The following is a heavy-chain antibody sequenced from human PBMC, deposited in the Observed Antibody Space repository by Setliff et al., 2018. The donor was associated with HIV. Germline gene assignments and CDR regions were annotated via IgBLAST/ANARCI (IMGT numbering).Heavy chain of an antibody. CDR1: GYRFTTYG. CDR3: VRTGATIGAAGTSWWFDP. Sequence: ASVKVSCKASGYRFTTYGFSWVRQAPGQGLEWMGWINTYNGNINYAKKFQGRVTMTTDTSTSTAYMELRSLRSDDTAVYYCVRTGATIGAAGTSWWFDPWGQGTLVTVSS. D-gene: IGHD6-13*01. J-gene: IGHJ5*02. V-gene: IGHV1-18*01. CDR2: INTYNGNI.